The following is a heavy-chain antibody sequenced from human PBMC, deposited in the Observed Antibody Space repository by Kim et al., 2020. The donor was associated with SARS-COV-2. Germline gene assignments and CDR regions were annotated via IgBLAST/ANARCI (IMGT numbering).Heavy chain of an antibody. CDR2: INTNTGNP. Sequence: ASVKVSCKASGYTFTSYAMNWVRQAPGQGLEWMGWINTNTGNPTYAQGFTGRFVFSLDTSVSTAYLQISSLKAEDTAVYYCAREPYDFWSGYYTGSGAFDIWGQGTMVTVSS. D-gene: IGHD3-3*01. V-gene: IGHV7-4-1*02. J-gene: IGHJ3*02. CDR1: GYTFTSYA. CDR3: AREPYDFWSGYYTGSGAFDI.